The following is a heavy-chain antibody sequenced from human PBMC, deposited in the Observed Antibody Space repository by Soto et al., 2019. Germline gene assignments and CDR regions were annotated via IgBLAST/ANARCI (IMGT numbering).Heavy chain of an antibody. CDR1: GFTFSTYG. V-gene: IGHV3-30*18. J-gene: IGHJ6*02. CDR2: ISYDGSNK. Sequence: LRLSCASSGFTFSTYGMHWVRQAPGKGLEWVAVISYDGSNKYYAESVKGRFTISRDNSKNTLYLQMNSLRAEDTAVYYCAKAVGYCSSTSCRDYYYYYGMDVWGQGTTVTVYS. CDR3: AKAVGYCSSTSCRDYYYYYGMDV. D-gene: IGHD2-2*01.